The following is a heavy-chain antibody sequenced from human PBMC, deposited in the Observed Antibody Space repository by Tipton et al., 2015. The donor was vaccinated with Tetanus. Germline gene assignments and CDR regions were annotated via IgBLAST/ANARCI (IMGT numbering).Heavy chain of an antibody. D-gene: IGHD5-18*01. CDR3: ARGVDTAMVASPFDY. CDR2: IYYSGST. J-gene: IGHJ4*02. Sequence: TLSLTCAVYGGSFSSSSYYWGWIRQPPGKGLEWIGSIYYSGSTYYNPSLKSRVTISVDTSKNQFSLKLSSVTAADTAVYYCARGVDTAMVASPFDYWGQGTLVTVSS. CDR1: GGSFSSSSYY. V-gene: IGHV4-39*01.